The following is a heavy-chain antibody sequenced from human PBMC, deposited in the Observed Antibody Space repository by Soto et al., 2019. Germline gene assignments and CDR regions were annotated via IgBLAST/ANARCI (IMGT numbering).Heavy chain of an antibody. Sequence: GESLKISCKGSGYRFTDHWIGWVRQMPWKGLEWMGVIYPGDSDVRITPSFQGQVTISVDKSINTAYLQWSSLKASDTAFYYCATRHSSPSYDFWGQETLVTISS. CDR2: IYPGDSDV. CDR3: ATRHSSPSYDF. D-gene: IGHD6-6*01. V-gene: IGHV5-51*01. CDR1: GYRFTDHW. J-gene: IGHJ4*02.